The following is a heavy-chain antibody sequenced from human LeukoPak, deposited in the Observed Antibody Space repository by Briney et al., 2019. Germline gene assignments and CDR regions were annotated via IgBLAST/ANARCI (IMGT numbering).Heavy chain of an antibody. CDR2: INPNSGGT. D-gene: IGHD3-10*01. J-gene: IGHJ4*02. Sequence: ASVKVSCKASGYTFTGYYMHWVRQAPGQGLEWMGWINPNSGGTNYAQKFQGRVTMTRDTSISTAYMELSRLRSDDTAVYYCARANFDYGAGSPPGYWGQGTLVTVSS. CDR3: ARANFDYGAGSPPGY. V-gene: IGHV1-2*02. CDR1: GYTFTGYY.